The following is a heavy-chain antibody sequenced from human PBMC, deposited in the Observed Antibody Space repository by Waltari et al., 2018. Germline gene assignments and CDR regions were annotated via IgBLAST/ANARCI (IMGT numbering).Heavy chain of an antibody. Sequence: EVQLVQSGVEVKKPGESLKISCKASGYSFTNYWIGWVRQMPGKGLEWMGIMNPGDADTSYSPSFEGQVTVSADKSISTAYLQWSSLKASDSAMYYCAGAVSGTAWFDPWGQGTLVTVSS. V-gene: IGHV5-51*03. CDR1: GYSFTNYW. J-gene: IGHJ5*02. D-gene: IGHD6-19*01. CDR3: AGAVSGTAWFDP. CDR2: MNPGDADT.